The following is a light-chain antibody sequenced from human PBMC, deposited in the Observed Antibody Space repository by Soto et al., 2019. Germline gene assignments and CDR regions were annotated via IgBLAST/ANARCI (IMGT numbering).Light chain of an antibody. CDR2: DAS. CDR1: QSMGSN. V-gene: IGKV3-11*01. J-gene: IGKJ5*01. CDR3: QQRSNWPIT. Sequence: EIVMTQSPATISVSPGERATLSCRASQSMGSNVAWYQQKPGQAPRLLIYDASNRATGIPARFSGSGSGTDFTLTINSLEPEDFAVYYCQQRSNWPITFGQGTRLEI.